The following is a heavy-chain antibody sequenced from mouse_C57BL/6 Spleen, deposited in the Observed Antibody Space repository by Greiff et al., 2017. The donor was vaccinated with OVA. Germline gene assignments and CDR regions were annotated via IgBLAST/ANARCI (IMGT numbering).Heavy chain of an antibody. J-gene: IGHJ1*03. CDR3: ARKGIYYYGSSLYWYFDV. CDR1: GYTFTSYW. V-gene: IGHV1-69*01. CDR2: IDPSDSYT. Sequence: QVQLQQPGAELVMPGASVKLSCKASGYTFTSYWMHWVKQRPGQGLEWIGEIDPSDSYTNYNQKLKGKSTLTVDKSSSTAYMQLSSLTSEDSAVYYCARKGIYYYGSSLYWYFDVWGTGTTVTVSS. D-gene: IGHD1-1*01.